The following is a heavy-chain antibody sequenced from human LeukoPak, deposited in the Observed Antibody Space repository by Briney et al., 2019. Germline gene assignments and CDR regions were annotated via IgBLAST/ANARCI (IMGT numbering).Heavy chain of an antibody. Sequence: GGSLRLSCAASGFTFSSYGMHWVRQAPGKGLEWVAFIRYDGNNKYYADSVKGRFTISRDNSKNTLYLQMNSLRAEDTAVYYCAKDYCSGGSCYPGHFDYWGQGTLVTVSS. CDR1: GFTFSSYG. D-gene: IGHD2-15*01. CDR3: AKDYCSGGSCYPGHFDY. J-gene: IGHJ4*02. V-gene: IGHV3-30*02. CDR2: IRYDGNNK.